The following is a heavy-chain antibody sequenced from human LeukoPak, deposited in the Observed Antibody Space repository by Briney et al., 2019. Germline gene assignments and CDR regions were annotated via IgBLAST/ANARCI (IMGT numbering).Heavy chain of an antibody. CDR3: ASGSYSAFDY. Sequence: GGSLRLSCAASGFTFSSYSMNWVRQAPGKGLEWVSSISSSSSYIYHADSVKGRFTISRDNAKNSLYLQMNSLRAEDTAVYYCASGSYSAFDYWGQGTLVTVSS. D-gene: IGHD1-26*01. J-gene: IGHJ4*02. V-gene: IGHV3-21*01. CDR2: ISSSSSYI. CDR1: GFTFSSYS.